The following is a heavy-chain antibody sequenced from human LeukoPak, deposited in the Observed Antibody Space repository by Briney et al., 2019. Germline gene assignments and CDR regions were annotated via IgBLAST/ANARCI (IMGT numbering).Heavy chain of an antibody. D-gene: IGHD3-9*01. CDR2: ISGSGGST. V-gene: IGHV3-23*01. CDR3: ARVKYDYDILTGLADY. J-gene: IGHJ4*02. Sequence: PGGSLRLSCAASGFTFSSYAMSWVRQAPGKGLEWVSAISGSGGSTYYADSVKGRFTISRDNAKNSLYLQMNSLRAEDTAVYYCARVKYDYDILTGLADYWGQGTLVTVSS. CDR1: GFTFSSYA.